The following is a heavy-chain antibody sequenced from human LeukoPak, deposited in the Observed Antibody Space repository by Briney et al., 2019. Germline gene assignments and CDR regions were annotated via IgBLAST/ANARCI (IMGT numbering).Heavy chain of an antibody. V-gene: IGHV3-30*18. CDR2: ISYDGSNK. CDR1: GFTFSSYG. J-gene: IGHJ4*02. CDR3: AEDGLYDFWSGYPPYYFDY. Sequence: PGRSLRLSCAASGFTFSSYGMHWVRQAPGKGLEWVAVISYDGSNKYYADSVKGRFTISRDNSKNTLYLQMNSLRAEDTAVYYCAEDGLYDFWSGYPPYYFDYWGQGTLVTVSS. D-gene: IGHD3-3*01.